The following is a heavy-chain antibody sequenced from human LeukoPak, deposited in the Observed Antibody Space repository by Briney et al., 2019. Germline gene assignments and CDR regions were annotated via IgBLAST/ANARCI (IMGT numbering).Heavy chain of an antibody. J-gene: IGHJ4*02. V-gene: IGHV3-53*01. CDR1: GLTFSSQW. CDR3: ARDSYGDANFDS. Sequence: PGGSLRLSCVASGLTFSSQWMTWVRQAPGEGLEWVSFIYADGNTYYADSVKGRFTISRDNSKNTLYLQMNSLRAEDTAVYYCARDSYGDANFDSWGQGTLVTVSS. CDR2: IYADGNT. D-gene: IGHD4-17*01.